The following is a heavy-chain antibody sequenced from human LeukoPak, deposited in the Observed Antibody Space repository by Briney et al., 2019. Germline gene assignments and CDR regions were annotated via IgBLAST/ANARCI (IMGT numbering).Heavy chain of an antibody. Sequence: PGGSLRLSCAASGSTFSSYGMHWVRQAPGKGLEWVAVIWYDGSNKYYADSVKGRFTISRDSSKNTLYLQMNSLRAEDTAVYYCARDDYGSGSYYNSFDPWGQGTLVTVSS. V-gene: IGHV3-33*01. CDR3: ARDDYGSGSYYNSFDP. D-gene: IGHD3-10*01. CDR2: IWYDGSNK. J-gene: IGHJ5*02. CDR1: GSTFSSYG.